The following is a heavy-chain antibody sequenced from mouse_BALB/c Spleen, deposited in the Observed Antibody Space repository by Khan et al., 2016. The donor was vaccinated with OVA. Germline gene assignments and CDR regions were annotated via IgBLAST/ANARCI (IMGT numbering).Heavy chain of an antibody. V-gene: IGHV5-9*02. D-gene: IGHD1-1*02. J-gene: IGHJ4*01. CDR1: GFAFNSYD. CDR2: ISNDGGYT. CDR3: ARHGGFNHYYAMDY. Sequence: EVELVESGRGLVKPGGSLKLSCAASGFAFNSYDMSWVRQTPERSLEWVALISNDGGYTSYPDSVKGRFTISRDTARNTLYLQIISLRSEDTAWYYCARHGGFNHYYAMDYWGQGTSVTVSS.